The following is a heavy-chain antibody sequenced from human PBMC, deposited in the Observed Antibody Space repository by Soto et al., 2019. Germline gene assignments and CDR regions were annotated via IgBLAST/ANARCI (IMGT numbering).Heavy chain of an antibody. CDR2: INHSGST. D-gene: IGHD4-17*01. CDR1: GGSFSGYY. J-gene: IGHJ4*02. Sequence: SETLSLTCAVYGGSFSGYYWSRIRQPPGKGLEWIGEINHSGSTSYNPFLKSRVTISVDTSKNQFSLKLSSVTAADTAVYYCARDRHGDFTFDYWGQGTLVTVSS. V-gene: IGHV4-34*01. CDR3: ARDRHGDFTFDY.